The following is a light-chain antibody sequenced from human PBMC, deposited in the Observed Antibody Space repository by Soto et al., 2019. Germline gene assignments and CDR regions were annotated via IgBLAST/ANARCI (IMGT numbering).Light chain of an antibody. J-gene: IGKJ1*01. CDR3: QQYYSYPWK. CDR1: QGISSY. V-gene: IGKV1-8*01. CDR2: AAS. Sequence: AIRMTQSPSSLSASTGDRVTITCRASQGISSYLAWYQQKPGKAPKLLIYAASTLQSGVPSRFSGSGSGTYFTLTISCLQSEDFATYYWQQYYSYPWKFGQGTTVDIK.